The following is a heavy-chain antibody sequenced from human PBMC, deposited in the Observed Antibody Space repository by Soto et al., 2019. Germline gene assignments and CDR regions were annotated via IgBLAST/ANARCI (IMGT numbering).Heavy chain of an antibody. CDR2: IIPIFGTA. J-gene: IGHJ4*02. D-gene: IGHD3-3*01. CDR3: ARDGFDFGVAPAGLLY. Sequence: SVKVSCKASGGTFSSYAISWVRQAPGQGLEWMGGIIPIFGTANYAQKFQGRVTITADESTSTAYMEPSSLRSEDTAVYYCARDGFDFGVAPAGLLYWGQGTLVTVS. CDR1: GGTFSSYA. V-gene: IGHV1-69*13.